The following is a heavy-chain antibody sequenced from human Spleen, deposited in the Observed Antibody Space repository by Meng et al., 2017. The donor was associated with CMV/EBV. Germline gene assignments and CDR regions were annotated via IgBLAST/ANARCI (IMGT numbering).Heavy chain of an antibody. CDR2: ISYDGNNK. Sequence: SGFTFRSYAMHWFRQAPGKGLEWVAVISYDGNNKFYADSVKGRFTLSRDNSRNTLYLQMNSLRDEDTAVYHCARGSRSGVVGTTFDYWGQGTLVTVSS. CDR3: ARGSRSGVVGTTFDY. D-gene: IGHD5-12*01. V-gene: IGHV3-30-3*01. CDR1: GFTFRSYA. J-gene: IGHJ4*02.